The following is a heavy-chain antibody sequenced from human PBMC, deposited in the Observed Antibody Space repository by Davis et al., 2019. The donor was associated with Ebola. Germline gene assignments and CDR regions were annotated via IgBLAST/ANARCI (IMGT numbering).Heavy chain of an antibody. CDR3: AREGRSIAARPDY. J-gene: IGHJ4*02. D-gene: IGHD6-6*01. CDR1: GFTFSSYS. CDR2: ISSSSSYI. Sequence: GASLKISCAASGFTFSSYSMNWLRQAPGKGLEWVSSISSSSSYIYYADSVNGRFTISRDNAKNSLYLQMNSLRAEDTAVYYCAREGRSIAARPDYWGQGTLVTVSS. V-gene: IGHV3-21*01.